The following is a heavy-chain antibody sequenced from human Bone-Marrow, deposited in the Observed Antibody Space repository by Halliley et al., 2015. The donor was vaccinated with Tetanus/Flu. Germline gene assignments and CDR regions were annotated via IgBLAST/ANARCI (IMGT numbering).Heavy chain of an antibody. CDR3: GTSSRNWGVDAFDI. CDR2: IYNDDTT. CDR1: GLSVSATY. Sequence: SGLSVSATYMGWARQAAGKGLEWVSIIYNDDTTVYMDSVKGRFTISRDNSKNSLYLQMNSLRVEDTAVYYCGTSSRNWGVDAFDIWGQGTGVTVSS. D-gene: IGHD6-13*01. V-gene: IGHV3-53*01. J-gene: IGHJ3*02.